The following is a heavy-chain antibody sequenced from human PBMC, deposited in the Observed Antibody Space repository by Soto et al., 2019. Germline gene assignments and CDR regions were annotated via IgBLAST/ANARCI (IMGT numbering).Heavy chain of an antibody. CDR1: GFTVSSNY. CDR3: ARDSRYYDLYYMDV. CDR2: IYSGGST. D-gene: IGHD3-3*01. J-gene: IGHJ6*03. Sequence: EVQLVESGGGLVQPGGSLRLSCAASGFTVSSNYMSWVRQAPGKGLEWVSVIYSGGSTYYADSVKGRFTIYRDNSKNTLYLQMNSLRAEYTAVYYCARDSRYYDLYYMDVWGKGTTVTVSS. V-gene: IGHV3-66*01.